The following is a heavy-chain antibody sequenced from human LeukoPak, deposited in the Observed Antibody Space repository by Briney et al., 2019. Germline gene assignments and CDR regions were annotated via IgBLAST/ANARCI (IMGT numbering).Heavy chain of an antibody. Sequence: GASVKVSCKASGYTFTSYGISWVRQAPGQGLEWMGGIIPIFGTASYAQKFQGRVTITADESTSTAYMELSSLRSEDTAVYYCARDLGDSFDYWGQGTLVTVSS. CDR2: IIPIFGTA. J-gene: IGHJ4*02. V-gene: IGHV1-69*13. CDR1: GYTFTSYG. CDR3: ARDLGDSFDY. D-gene: IGHD3-10*01.